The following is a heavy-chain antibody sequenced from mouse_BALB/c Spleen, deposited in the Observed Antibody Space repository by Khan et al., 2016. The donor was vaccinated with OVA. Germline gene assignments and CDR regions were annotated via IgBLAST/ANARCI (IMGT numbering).Heavy chain of an antibody. CDR3: AKCGNSYYATDY. D-gene: IGHD2-1*01. V-gene: IGHV2-3*01. CDR2: IWGDGST. Sequence: QVQLKDSGPGLVAPSQSLSITCTVSGFSLTSYGVNWVRQPPGKGLEWLGVIWGDGSTNYHSALRSRLSISKDNSKNQVFLKLNSLQNDDTATYXCAKCGNSYYATDYWGQGTSVTVSS. CDR1: GFSLTSYG. J-gene: IGHJ4*01.